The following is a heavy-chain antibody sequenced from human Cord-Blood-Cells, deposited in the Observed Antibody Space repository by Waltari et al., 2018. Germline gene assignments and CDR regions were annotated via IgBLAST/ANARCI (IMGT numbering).Heavy chain of an antibody. CDR3: ATRAWNSSGWYDFDI. Sequence: QVQLAQSGAEVKKPGASVKVSCKVSGYTLTELSIHWVRQAPGKGLKWMGGFDPENGENTYAQKVQGRATMTADTSTDTASMELGSLRSEDTGVYYCATRAWNSSGWYDFDIWGQGTMVTVSS. J-gene: IGHJ3*02. V-gene: IGHV1-24*01. CDR1: GYTLTELS. CDR2: FDPENGEN. D-gene: IGHD6-19*01.